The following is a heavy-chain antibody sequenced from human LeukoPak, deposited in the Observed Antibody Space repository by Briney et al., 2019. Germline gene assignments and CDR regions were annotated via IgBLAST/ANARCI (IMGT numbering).Heavy chain of an antibody. V-gene: IGHV3-30*02. CDR3: ARDSRGSGSYYKN. D-gene: IGHD3-10*01. J-gene: IGHJ4*02. CDR1: GFTFSSYG. CDR2: IRYDGSNK. Sequence: GGSLRLSCAASGFTFSSYGMHWVRQAPGKGLEWVAFIRYDGSNKYYADSVKGRFTISRDNAKNSLYLQMNSLRAEDTAVYYCARDSRGSGSYYKNWGQGTLVTVSS.